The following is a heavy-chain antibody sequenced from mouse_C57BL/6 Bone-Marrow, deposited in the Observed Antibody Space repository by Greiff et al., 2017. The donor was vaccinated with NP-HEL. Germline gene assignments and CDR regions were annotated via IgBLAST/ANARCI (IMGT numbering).Heavy chain of an antibody. CDR1: GYTFTSYW. CDR3: AGGYYYGSGPWFAY. Sequence: QVQLQQPGAELVKPGASVKMSCKASGYTFTSYWITWVKQRPGQGLEWIGDIYPGSGSTNYNEKFKSKATLTVDTSTSTAYMQLSSLTSEDSAVYYCAGGYYYGSGPWFAYWGQGTLVTVSA. CDR2: IYPGSGST. D-gene: IGHD1-1*01. J-gene: IGHJ3*01. V-gene: IGHV1-55*01.